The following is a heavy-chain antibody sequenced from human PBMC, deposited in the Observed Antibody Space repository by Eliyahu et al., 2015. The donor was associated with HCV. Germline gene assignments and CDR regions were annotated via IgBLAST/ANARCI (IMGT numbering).Heavy chain of an antibody. V-gene: IGHV4-34*01. CDR3: ASPINYGSGGN. J-gene: IGHJ4*02. CDR2: INHSGST. D-gene: IGHD3-10*01. CDR1: GGSFSGYY. Sequence: QVQLQQWGAGLLKPSETLSLTCAVYGGSFSGYYWXWIRQPPGKGLEWIGEINHSGSTNYNPSLKSRVTISVDTSKNQFSLKLSSVTAADTAVYYCASPINYGSGGNWGQGTLVTVSS.